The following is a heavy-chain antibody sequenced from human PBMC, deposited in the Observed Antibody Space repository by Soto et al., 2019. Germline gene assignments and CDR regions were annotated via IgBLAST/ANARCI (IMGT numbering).Heavy chain of an antibody. Sequence: SETLSLTCAVYGGSFSGYYWSWIRQPPGKGLEWMGEINHSGSTNYNPSLKSRVTISVDTSKNQFSLKLSSVTCAATAVYLCGRAGSPDSGCSCDIPMVCYYYGMDVWAQGTTVTVSS. CDR1: GGSFSGYY. D-gene: IGHD2-15*01. J-gene: IGHJ6*02. V-gene: IGHV4-34*01. CDR3: GRAGSPDSGCSCDIPMVCYYYGMDV. CDR2: INHSGST.